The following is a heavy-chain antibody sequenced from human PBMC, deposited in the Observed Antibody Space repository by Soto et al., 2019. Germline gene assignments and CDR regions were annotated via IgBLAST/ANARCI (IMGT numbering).Heavy chain of an antibody. CDR1: GGSSGSGSYY. CDR3: ARDPSRKQPEYYFDY. D-gene: IGHD6-13*01. V-gene: IGHV4-61*01. CDR2: IYYIGST. J-gene: IGHJ4*02. Sequence: ALETMSVANSVSGGSSGSGSYYWSWIRKPPGKGLEWIVYIYYIGSTNYNPSLKIRVTISVDTSKNQFSLKLSSVTAADTAVYYCARDPSRKQPEYYFDYWGQGTLVNVSS.